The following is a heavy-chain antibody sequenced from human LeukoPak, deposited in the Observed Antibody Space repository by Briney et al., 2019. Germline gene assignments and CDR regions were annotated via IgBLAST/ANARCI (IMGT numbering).Heavy chain of an antibody. V-gene: IGHV3-30-3*01. Sequence: PGRSLRLSCAAPGFTFSSYAMDWVRQAPGKGLGREPVISYDGSNKYYADCVNGRFTISRDNYKNTLYLQMNSLRAEDTAVYYFARDWERDYYDSSGYLDYWGQGTLVTVSS. CDR1: GFTFSSYA. J-gene: IGHJ4*02. D-gene: IGHD3-22*01. CDR2: ISYDGSNK. CDR3: ARDWERDYYDSSGYLDY.